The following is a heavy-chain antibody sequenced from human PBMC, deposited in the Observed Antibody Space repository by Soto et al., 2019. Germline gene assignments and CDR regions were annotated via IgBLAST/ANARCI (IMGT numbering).Heavy chain of an antibody. D-gene: IGHD6-19*01. CDR1: GGSISSYY. CDR2: IYYSGST. Sequence: QVQLQESGPGLAKPSETLSLTCTVSGGSISSYYWSWIRQPPGKGLEWIGYIYYSGSTNYNPSLKSRVTISVDTSKNQFSLKLSSVTAADTAVYYCARLGAVAGYYFDYWGQGTLVTVSS. J-gene: IGHJ4*02. V-gene: IGHV4-59*08. CDR3: ARLGAVAGYYFDY.